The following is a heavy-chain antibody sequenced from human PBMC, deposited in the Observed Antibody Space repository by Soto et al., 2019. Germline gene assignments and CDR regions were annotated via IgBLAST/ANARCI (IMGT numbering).Heavy chain of an antibody. V-gene: IGHV3-30*18. Sequence: QVQLVESGGGVVQPGRSLRLSCAPSTFTFSNFGMNWVRQAPGKGLEWVAVISFDGSKKYYAASLKGRFTISRDNSKKTRYLERNSLRPVDTAFYYCANAYGEYAGDLEYWGRGTLVTVSS. CDR3: ANAYGEYAGDLEY. CDR2: ISFDGSKK. CDR1: TFTFSNFG. J-gene: IGHJ4*01. D-gene: IGHD4-17*01.